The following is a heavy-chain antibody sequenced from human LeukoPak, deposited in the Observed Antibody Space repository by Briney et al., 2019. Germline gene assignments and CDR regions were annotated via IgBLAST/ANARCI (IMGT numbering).Heavy chain of an antibody. CDR2: INHSGGT. CDR1: GGSFSGYY. D-gene: IGHD1-26*01. J-gene: IGHJ4*02. V-gene: IGHV4-34*01. Sequence: SETLSLTCAVYGGSFSGYYWSWIRQPPGKGLEWIGEINHSGGTNYNPSLKSRVTISVDTSKNQFSLKLSSVTAADTAVYYCLPPRWEFNFDYWGQGTLVTVSS. CDR3: LPPRWEFNFDY.